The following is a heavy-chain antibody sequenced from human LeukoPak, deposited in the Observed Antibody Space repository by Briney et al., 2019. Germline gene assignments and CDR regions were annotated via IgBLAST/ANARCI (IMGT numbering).Heavy chain of an antibody. J-gene: IGHJ4*02. CDR3: AKGMINDWYALEY. CDR2: INGPGSTT. Sequence: GGSLRLSCAASGFTFINYALPWVRQAPGTGLEYVSTINGPGSTTYYADSVKGRFTISRDNSKNTLYLQMNSLRDEDTAVYYCAKGMINDWYALEYWGQGTLVTVSS. CDR1: GFTFINYA. D-gene: IGHD3-16*01. V-gene: IGHV3-23*01.